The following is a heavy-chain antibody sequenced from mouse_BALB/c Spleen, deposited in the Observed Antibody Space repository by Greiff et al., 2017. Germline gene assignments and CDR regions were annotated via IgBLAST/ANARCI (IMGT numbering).Heavy chain of an antibody. CDR2: IYPGDGDT. D-gene: IGHD2-1*01. V-gene: IGHV1-80*01. Sequence: VQLQESAAELARPGASVKISCKASGYAFSSYWMNWVKQRPGQGLEWIGQIYPGDGDTNYNGKFKGKATLTADKSSSTAYMQLSSLTSEDSAVYFCARSLYGNYRFAYWGQGTLVTVSA. CDR3: ARSLYGNYRFAY. J-gene: IGHJ3*01. CDR1: GYAFSSYW.